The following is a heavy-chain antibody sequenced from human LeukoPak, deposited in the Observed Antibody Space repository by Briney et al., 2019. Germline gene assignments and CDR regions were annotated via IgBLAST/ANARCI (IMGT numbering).Heavy chain of an antibody. D-gene: IGHD2/OR15-2a*01. CDR3: ARKNDFDI. Sequence: SETLSLTCTVSGGSISSDHWNWIRQPPGKGLEWIGCIYYSGRTYYNPSLKSRVSISVDMSKSQFSLRLTSETAADTAVYYCARKNDFDIWGQGTLVTVSS. J-gene: IGHJ3*02. V-gene: IGHV4-59*01. CDR1: GGSISSDH. CDR2: IYYSGRT.